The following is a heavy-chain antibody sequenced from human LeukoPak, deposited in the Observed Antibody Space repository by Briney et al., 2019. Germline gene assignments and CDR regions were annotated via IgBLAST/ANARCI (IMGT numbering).Heavy chain of an antibody. CDR1: GDSVSSNSAA. J-gene: IGHJ4*02. CDR3: ARLGVLGNLYGRKRRSDY. V-gene: IGHV6-1*01. Sequence: SQTLSLTCAISGDSVSSNSAAWNWIRQSPSRGLEWLGRTYYRSKWYNDYAVSVKSRITINPDTSKNQFSLQLNSVTAADTAVYYCARLGVLGNLYGRKRRSDYWGQGTLVTVSS. CDR2: TYYRSKWYN. D-gene: IGHD4-17*01.